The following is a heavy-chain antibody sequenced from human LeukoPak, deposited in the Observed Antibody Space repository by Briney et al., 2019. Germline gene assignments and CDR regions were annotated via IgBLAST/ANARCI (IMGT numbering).Heavy chain of an antibody. D-gene: IGHD3-22*01. CDR1: GFTFSSYA. V-gene: IGHV3-64*01. J-gene: IGHJ4*02. CDR3: ARDLEDYYDSSGLFL. Sequence: GGSLRLSCAASGFTFSSYAMHWVRQAPGKGLEYVSAISSNGGSTYYANSVKGRFTISRDNSKSTLYLQMGSLRAEDMAVYYCARDLEDYYDSSGLFLWGQGTLVTVSS. CDR2: ISSNGGST.